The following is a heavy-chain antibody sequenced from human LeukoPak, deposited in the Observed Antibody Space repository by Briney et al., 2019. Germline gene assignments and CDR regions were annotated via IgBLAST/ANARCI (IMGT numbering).Heavy chain of an antibody. D-gene: IGHD1-26*01. CDR1: GGSIINYY. J-gene: IGHJ4*02. Sequence: SETLSLTCTVSGGSIINYYWSWIRQSPGEGLEWIGYIHYSGSTNYNPSLKSRVTISVDTSKNQFSLKLSSVTAADTAVYFCARHLNSGTHPLDYWGQGTLVTDSS. V-gene: IGHV4-59*08. CDR2: IHYSGST. CDR3: ARHLNSGTHPLDY.